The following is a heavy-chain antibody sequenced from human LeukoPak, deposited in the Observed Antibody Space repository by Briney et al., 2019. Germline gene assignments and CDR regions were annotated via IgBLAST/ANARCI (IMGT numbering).Heavy chain of an antibody. CDR1: GFTFSSYR. Sequence: GGSLRLSCAASGFTFSSYRVNWVRQAPGKGLEWVSAISGSGGSTYYADSVKGRFTISRDNSKNTLYLQMNSLRAEDTAVYYCAKDWYYYDSSGYYDYWGQGTLVTVSS. CDR3: AKDWYYYDSSGYYDY. CDR2: ISGSGGST. D-gene: IGHD3-22*01. J-gene: IGHJ4*02. V-gene: IGHV3-23*01.